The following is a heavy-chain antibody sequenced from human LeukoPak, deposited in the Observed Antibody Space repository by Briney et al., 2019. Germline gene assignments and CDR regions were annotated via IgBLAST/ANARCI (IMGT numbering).Heavy chain of an antibody. CDR2: LYHSGNT. J-gene: IGHJ4*02. Sequence: SETLSLTCTVSGGPISNSRNYWGWIRQAPGTGLEWIGSLYHSGNTYYNPSLKSRVTISVDTSKNQFSLKLSSVTAADTAVYYCARGSGRRRGQWLYYWGQGTLVTVSS. V-gene: IGHV4-39*07. CDR1: GGPISNSRNY. CDR3: ARGSGRRRGQWLYY. D-gene: IGHD6-19*01.